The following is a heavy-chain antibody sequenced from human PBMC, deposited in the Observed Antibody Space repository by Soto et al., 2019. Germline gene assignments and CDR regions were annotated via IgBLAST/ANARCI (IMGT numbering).Heavy chain of an antibody. D-gene: IGHD3-22*01. CDR2: ISSSSSYT. CDR1: GFTFSDYY. Sequence: QVQLVESGGGLVKPGGSLRLSCAASGFTFSDYYMSWIRQAPGKGLEWVSYISSSSSYTNYADSVKGRFTISRDNAKNSLYLQMNSLRAEDTAVYYCARVPGYYDSSGFYAFDIWGQGTMVTVSS. J-gene: IGHJ3*02. CDR3: ARVPGYYDSSGFYAFDI. V-gene: IGHV3-11*05.